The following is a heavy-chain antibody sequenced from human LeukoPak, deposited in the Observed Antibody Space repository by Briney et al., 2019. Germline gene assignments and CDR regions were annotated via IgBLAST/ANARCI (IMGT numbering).Heavy chain of an antibody. J-gene: IGHJ4*02. CDR3: AKGLSGDY. CDR2: ISYDGSNK. CDR1: GFTFSSYG. Sequence: PGGSLRLSCAASGFTFSSYGMHWVRQAPGKGLEWVAVISYDGSNKYYADSVKGRFTISRDNSKNTLYLQMNSLRAEDTAVYYCAKGLSGDYWGQGTLVTVSS. V-gene: IGHV3-30*18.